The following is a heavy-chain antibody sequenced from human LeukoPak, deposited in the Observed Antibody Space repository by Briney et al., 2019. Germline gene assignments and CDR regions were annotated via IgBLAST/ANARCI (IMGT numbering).Heavy chain of an antibody. CDR2: INHSGST. D-gene: IGHD6-13*01. Sequence: PSETLSLTCAVYGGSFSGYYWNWIRQPPGKGLEWIGEINHSGSTNYNPSLKSRVTISVDTSKNQFSLKLSSVTAADTAVYSCARGRPGIAAAGVDYWGQGTLVTVSS. V-gene: IGHV4-34*01. J-gene: IGHJ4*02. CDR1: GGSFSGYY. CDR3: ARGRPGIAAAGVDY.